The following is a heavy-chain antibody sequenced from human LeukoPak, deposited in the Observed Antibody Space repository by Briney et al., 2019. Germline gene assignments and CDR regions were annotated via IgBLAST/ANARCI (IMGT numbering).Heavy chain of an antibody. D-gene: IGHD4-23*01. J-gene: IGHJ6*02. Sequence: GASVKVSCKASGGTFSSYAISWVRQAPGQGLEWMGGIIPIFGTANYAQKFQGRVTITADESTSTAYMELSSLRSEDTAVYYCARDSPVVTPSYYYGMDVWGQGTTVTVSS. CDR3: ARDSPVVTPSYYYGMDV. V-gene: IGHV1-69*13. CDR2: IIPIFGTA. CDR1: GGTFSSYA.